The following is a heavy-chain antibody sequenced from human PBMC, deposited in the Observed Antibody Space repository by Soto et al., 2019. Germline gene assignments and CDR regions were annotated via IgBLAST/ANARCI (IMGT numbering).Heavy chain of an antibody. V-gene: IGHV4-39*01. D-gene: IGHD3-3*01. CDR3: AGWSNYDFWSAAPGDYYGMDV. CDR1: GGSISSSSYY. CDR2: IYYSGST. Sequence: SETLSLTCTVSGGSISSSSYYWGWIRQPPGKGLEWIGSIYYSGSTYYNPSLKSRVTISVDTSKNQFSLKLSSVTAADTAVYYCAGWSNYDFWSAAPGDYYGMDVWGQGTTVTVSS. J-gene: IGHJ6*02.